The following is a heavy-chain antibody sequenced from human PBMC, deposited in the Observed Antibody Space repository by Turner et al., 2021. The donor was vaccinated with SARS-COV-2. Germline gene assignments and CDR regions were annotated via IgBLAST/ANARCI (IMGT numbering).Heavy chain of an antibody. CDR2: IIPIFGTT. J-gene: IGHJ4*02. Sequence: QVQLVQSGAEVKKPGSSVKVSCKASGGTFSSYALSWVRQAPGQGLEWMGGIIPIFGTTNYAQKFQARVTITADESTSTAYMELSSLRSEDTAIYYCAREVMTHLPAFGSWGQGALVTVSS. CDR1: GGTFSSYA. D-gene: IGHD3-16*01. V-gene: IGHV1-69*01. CDR3: AREVMTHLPAFGS.